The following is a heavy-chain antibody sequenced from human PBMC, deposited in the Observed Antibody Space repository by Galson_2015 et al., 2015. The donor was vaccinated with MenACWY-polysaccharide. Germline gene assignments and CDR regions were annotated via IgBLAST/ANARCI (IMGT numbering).Heavy chain of an antibody. CDR1: GGSISSNY. CDR3: ARDSSDFWSGHFDY. CDR2: IYTTGST. J-gene: IGHJ4*02. V-gene: IGHV4-4*07. Sequence: ETLSLTCIVSGGSISSNYWSWIRQPAGKGLEWIGRIYTTGSTNYNPSLKSRVTMSVDTSKNQFSLKLSSVTAADTAVYYCARDSSDFWSGHFDYWGQGTLPTVSS. D-gene: IGHD3-3*01.